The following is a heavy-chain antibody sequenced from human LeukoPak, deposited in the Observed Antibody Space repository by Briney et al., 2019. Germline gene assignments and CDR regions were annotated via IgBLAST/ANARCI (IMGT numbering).Heavy chain of an antibody. D-gene: IGHD1-14*01. CDR2: IYHSGST. J-gene: IGHJ4*02. CDR3: ARGPGSTRDY. V-gene: IGHV4-30-2*01. CDR1: GGSISSGGYS. Sequence: SQTLSLTCAVSGGSISSGGYSWSWIRQPPGKGLEWIGYIYHSGSTYYNPSLKSRVTISVDRSKNQISLKLSSVTAADTAVYYCARGPGSTRDYWGQGTLVTVSS.